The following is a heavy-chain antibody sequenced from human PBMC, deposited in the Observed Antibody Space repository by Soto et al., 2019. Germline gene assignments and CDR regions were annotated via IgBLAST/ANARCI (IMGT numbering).Heavy chain of an antibody. D-gene: IGHD2-21*01. Sequence: QITLKESGPTLVKPTQTLTLTCTFSGFSLSTSGVGVGWIRQPPGKALEWLALIYWDDDKRYSPSLKSRLTITNDTSKNQVVLTMTNMDPVDTATYYCAHRLGGDYYYGMDVWGQGTTVTVSS. CDR2: IYWDDDK. J-gene: IGHJ6*02. CDR1: GFSLSTSGVG. V-gene: IGHV2-5*02. CDR3: AHRLGGDYYYGMDV.